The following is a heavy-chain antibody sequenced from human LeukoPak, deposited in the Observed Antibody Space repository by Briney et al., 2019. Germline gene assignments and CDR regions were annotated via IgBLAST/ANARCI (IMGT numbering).Heavy chain of an antibody. D-gene: IGHD6-6*01. CDR1: GFKFDDYG. J-gene: IGHJ4*02. V-gene: IGHV3-30*03. Sequence: GGSLRLSCAASGFKFDDYGMHWVRQAPGKGLEWVAFISYDGSDEYYADSVKGRFTISRDNSKNTLYLRMNSLRAEDTAVYYCAREESYSSSSFDYWGQGTLVTVSS. CDR3: AREESYSSSSFDY. CDR2: ISYDGSDE.